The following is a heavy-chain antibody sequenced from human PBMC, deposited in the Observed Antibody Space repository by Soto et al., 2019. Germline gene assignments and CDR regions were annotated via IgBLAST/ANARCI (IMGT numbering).Heavy chain of an antibody. Sequence: GESLKISCKGSGYSFTSYWISWVRQMPGKGLEWMGRIDPSDSYTNYSPSFQGHVTISADKSISTAYLQWSSLKASDTAMYYCARHHLYCSSTSCHLDYWGQGTLVTVSS. CDR2: IDPSDSYT. D-gene: IGHD2-2*01. CDR3: ARHHLYCSSTSCHLDY. V-gene: IGHV5-10-1*01. CDR1: GYSFTSYW. J-gene: IGHJ4*02.